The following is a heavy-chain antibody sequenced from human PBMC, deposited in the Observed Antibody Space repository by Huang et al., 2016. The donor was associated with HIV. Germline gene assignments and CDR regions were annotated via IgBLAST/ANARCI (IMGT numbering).Heavy chain of an antibody. CDR3: ARGRTRSSLYDSYYGLDV. J-gene: IGHJ6*02. Sequence: QVQLVQSGAEVKKPGSSVKVSCKASGGTFSTYAISWVRQAPGQGLEWMGGVNPIFGKANYGQKCQGKGTITADEFTSTAYMELSSLRSEDTALYYCARGRTRSSLYDSYYGLDVWGQGTTVTVSS. D-gene: IGHD6-6*01. CDR2: VNPIFGKA. CDR1: GGTFSTYA. V-gene: IGHV1-69*01.